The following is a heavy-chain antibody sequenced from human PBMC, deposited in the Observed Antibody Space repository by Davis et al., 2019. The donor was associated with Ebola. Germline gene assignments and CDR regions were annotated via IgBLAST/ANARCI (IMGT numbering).Heavy chain of an antibody. CDR2: VNREGGAI. Sequence: GESLKISCTASGFTFNKYWMHWVRQAPGKGLEFISHVNREGGAIGYADSVKGRFTVTRDNVKDSLYLNMNSLRDEDTAVYYCARDHDWAFDYWGQGTLVTVSS. CDR1: GFTFNKYW. CDR3: ARDHDWAFDY. V-gene: IGHV3-48*02. D-gene: IGHD3-9*01. J-gene: IGHJ4*02.